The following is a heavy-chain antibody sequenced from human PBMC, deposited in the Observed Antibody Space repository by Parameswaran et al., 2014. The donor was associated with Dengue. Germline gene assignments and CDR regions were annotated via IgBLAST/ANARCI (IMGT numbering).Heavy chain of an antibody. CDR2: IYPGDSDT. D-gene: IGHD3-10*01. J-gene: IGHJ4*02. CDR3: ATTVRGLY. V-gene: IGHV5-51*01. Sequence: VRQMPGKGLEWMGIIYPGDSDTRYSPSFQGQVTISADKSISTAYLQWSSLKASDTAMYYCATTVRGLYWGQGNPWSPSPQ.